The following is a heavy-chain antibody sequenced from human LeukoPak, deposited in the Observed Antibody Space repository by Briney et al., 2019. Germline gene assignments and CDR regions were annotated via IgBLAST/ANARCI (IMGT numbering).Heavy chain of an antibody. CDR3: ARGAPGYSSSWYPYYYGMDV. CDR2: IYYSGST. V-gene: IGHV4-59*01. CDR1: GGSISSYY. Sequence: SETLSLTCTVSGGSISSYYWSWIRQPPGKGLEWIGYIYYSGSTNYNPSLKSRVTISVDTSKNQFSLKLSSVTAADTAVYYRARGAPGYSSSWYPYYYGMDVWGQGTTVTVSS. D-gene: IGHD6-13*01. J-gene: IGHJ6*02.